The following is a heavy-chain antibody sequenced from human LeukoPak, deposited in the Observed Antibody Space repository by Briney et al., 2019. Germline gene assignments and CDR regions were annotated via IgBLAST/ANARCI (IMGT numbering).Heavy chain of an antibody. CDR3: ARDYDHYFDY. Sequence: GGSLRLSCAASGFTFSNYVMHWVRQAPGKGLEWVAVISYIGSKKYYADSVKGRFTISRDNSMNTLYLQMNSLRAEDTAVYYCARDYDHYFDYWGQGTLVTVSS. D-gene: IGHD3-16*01. J-gene: IGHJ4*02. V-gene: IGHV3-33*08. CDR1: GFTFSNYV. CDR2: ISYIGSKK.